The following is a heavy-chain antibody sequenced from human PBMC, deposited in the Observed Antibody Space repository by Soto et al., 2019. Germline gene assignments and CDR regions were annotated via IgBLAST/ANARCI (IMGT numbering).Heavy chain of an antibody. V-gene: IGHV3-21*01. J-gene: IGHJ4*02. D-gene: IGHD6-19*01. CDR2: ISSSRRYI. CDR1: GFTFSSYS. Sequence: PGGSLRLSCAASGFTFSSYSMNWVRQAPGKGLEWVSSISSSRRYIYYTDSVKGRFTISRDNAKNSLYLQMNSLRAEDTAVYYCARDLTEEWLVHLWDPPDYWGQGTLVTVSS. CDR3: ARDLTEEWLVHLWDPPDY.